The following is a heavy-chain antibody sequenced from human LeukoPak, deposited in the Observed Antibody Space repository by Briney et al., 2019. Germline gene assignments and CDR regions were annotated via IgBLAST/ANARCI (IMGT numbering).Heavy chain of an antibody. CDR1: GFTFSSYG. CDR2: IQYDGSNK. Sequence: GGSLRLSCAASGFTFSSYGMHWVRQAPGKGLEWVAFIQYDGSNKYYADSVKGRFTISRDNSKNTLYLQMNSLRAEDTAVYYCAKGGYYYYYYMDVWGKGTTVAVSS. J-gene: IGHJ6*03. V-gene: IGHV3-30*02. CDR3: AKGGYYYYYYMDV.